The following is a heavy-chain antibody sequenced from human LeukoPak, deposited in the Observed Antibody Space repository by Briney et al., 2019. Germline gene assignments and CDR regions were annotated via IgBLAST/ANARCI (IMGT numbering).Heavy chain of an antibody. CDR1: GGTFSSYA. V-gene: IGHV1-69*06. CDR2: IIPIFGTA. D-gene: IGHD6-13*01. J-gene: IGHJ6*03. CDR3: ARVGSSSSVGYYMDV. Sequence: SVKVSCKASGGTFSSYAISWVRQAPGQGLEWIGGIIPIFGTANYAQKFQGRVTITADKSTSTAYMELSSLRSEDTAVYYCARVGSSSSVGYYMDVWGKGTTVTVSS.